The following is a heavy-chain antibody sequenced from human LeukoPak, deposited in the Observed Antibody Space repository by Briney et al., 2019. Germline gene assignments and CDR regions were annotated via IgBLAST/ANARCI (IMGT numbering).Heavy chain of an antibody. J-gene: IGHJ6*02. D-gene: IGHD3-9*01. V-gene: IGHV3-48*01. Sequence: PGGSLRLSCAASGFTFSSYSMNWVRQAPGKGLEWVSYISSSSSTIYYADSVKGRFTISRDNAKNSLYLQMNSLRAEDTAVYYCARDSDDILSHGMDVWGQGTTVTVSS. CDR1: GFTFSSYS. CDR2: ISSSSSTI. CDR3: ARDSDDILSHGMDV.